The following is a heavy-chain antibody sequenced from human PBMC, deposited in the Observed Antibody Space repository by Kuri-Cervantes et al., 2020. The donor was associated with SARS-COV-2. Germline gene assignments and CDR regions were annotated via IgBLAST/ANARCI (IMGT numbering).Heavy chain of an antibody. V-gene: IGHV4-61*02. J-gene: IGHJ4*02. CDR1: GDSISSNNYY. CDR2: MHASGST. CDR3: VREGYTYGSYYFDF. Sequence: LRLSCTVSGDSISSNNYYWSWIRQPAGRGLQYIGRMHASGSTMYNPPLRSRVTMSIDTSKNQFSLKVSSVTDADTAVYYCVREGYTYGSYYFDFWGQGTLVTVSS. D-gene: IGHD5-18*01.